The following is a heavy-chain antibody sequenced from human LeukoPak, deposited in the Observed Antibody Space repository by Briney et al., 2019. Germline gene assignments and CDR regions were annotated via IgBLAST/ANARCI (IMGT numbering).Heavy chain of an antibody. Sequence: PSETLSLTCTVSGYSISSGYYWGWIRQPPGKGLEWIGSIYHSGSTYYNPSLKSRVIISVDTSKNQFSLKLSSVTAADTAVYYCARRWGPYWGQGTLVTVSS. CDR2: IYHSGST. V-gene: IGHV4-38-2*02. D-gene: IGHD7-27*01. CDR1: GYSISSGYY. CDR3: ARRWGPY. J-gene: IGHJ4*02.